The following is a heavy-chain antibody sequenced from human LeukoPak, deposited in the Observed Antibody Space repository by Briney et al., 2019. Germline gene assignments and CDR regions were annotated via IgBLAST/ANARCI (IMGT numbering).Heavy chain of an antibody. Sequence: GGSLRLSCAVSGFTFSSYWMHWVRQAPGKALVWVSRINRDGSSTSYADSVKRRFTISRDNTKNTLHLQMNSLRAEDTAVYYCAGGGYTYGLYWGQGDLVTVSS. V-gene: IGHV3-74*01. J-gene: IGHJ4*02. CDR3: AGGGYTYGLY. CDR2: INRDGSST. CDR1: GFTFSSYW. D-gene: IGHD5-18*01.